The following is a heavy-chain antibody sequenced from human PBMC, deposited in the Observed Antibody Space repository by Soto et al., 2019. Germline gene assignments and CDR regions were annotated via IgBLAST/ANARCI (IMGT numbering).Heavy chain of an antibody. V-gene: IGHV3-7*01. CDR3: MTDFQAF. CDR2: IKEDGSEK. CDR1: GFTFSVHW. Sequence: GGSLRLSCAASGFTFSVHWMSWVRQAPGKGLEWVARIKEDGSEKQYVDSVKGRFTISRDNAENSLYLQMNYVRAEDTAVYYCMTDFQAFWGQGTLVTVSS. J-gene: IGHJ4*02.